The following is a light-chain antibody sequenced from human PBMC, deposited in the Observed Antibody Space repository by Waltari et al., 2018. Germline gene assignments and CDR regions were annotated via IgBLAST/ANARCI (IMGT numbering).Light chain of an antibody. J-gene: IGKJ2*02. CDR1: QGVRGN. Sequence: ETVMTQFPATLSVSVGVAATLSCRASQGVRGNLAWYQQKPGQAPRLLIYGGTTRAPGVPARFSGRGFGTEFSLTISSLQSEDSAVYYCQQYDQWPMCTFGQGTKLEI. CDR3: QQYDQWPMCT. V-gene: IGKV3-15*01. CDR2: GGT.